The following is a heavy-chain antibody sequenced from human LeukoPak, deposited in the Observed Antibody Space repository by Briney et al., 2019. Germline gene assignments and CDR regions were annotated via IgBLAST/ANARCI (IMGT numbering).Heavy chain of an antibody. D-gene: IGHD6-19*01. CDR3: AREKGVAVAGRPFDI. Sequence: GGSLRLSCAASGFTFSSYWMSWVRQAPGKGLEWVAKIKQDGSEKYYVDSVKGRFTISRDNAKNSLYLQMNSLRAEDTAVYYCAREKGVAVAGRPFDIWGQGTMVTVSS. CDR1: GFTFSSYW. CDR2: IKQDGSEK. J-gene: IGHJ3*02. V-gene: IGHV3-7*01.